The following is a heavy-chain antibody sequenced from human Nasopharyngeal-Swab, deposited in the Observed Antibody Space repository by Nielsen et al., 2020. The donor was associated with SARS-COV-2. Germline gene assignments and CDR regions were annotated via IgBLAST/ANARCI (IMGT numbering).Heavy chain of an antibody. J-gene: IGHJ6*03. CDR3: ARQGVFVPAYFHQYYMDV. CDR2: IKQDGSEK. V-gene: IGHV3-7*03. Sequence: GESLKISCAASGFSFSTYWMTWVRQAPGKGLEWVANIKQDGSEKYYVDSVKGRFTVSRDNPKNLLYLQVNSLRAEDTAVDYCARQGVFVPAYFHQYYMDVWGKGTTVTVSS. CDR1: GFSFSTYW. D-gene: IGHD3-16*02.